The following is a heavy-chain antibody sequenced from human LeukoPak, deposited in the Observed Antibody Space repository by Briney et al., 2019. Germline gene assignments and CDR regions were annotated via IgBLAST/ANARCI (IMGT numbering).Heavy chain of an antibody. V-gene: IGHV4-30-4*01. J-gene: IGHJ3*02. D-gene: IGHD3-3*01. CDR3: ARSPFGVGGIAFDI. CDR1: GGSISTGGYY. CDR2: IYYSGST. Sequence: SETLSLTCTVSGGSISTGGYYWSWLRQHPGKGLEWIGNIYYSGSTYYNPSLKSRVTISVDTSKNQFSLKLSSVTAADTAVYYCARSPFGVGGIAFDIWGQGTMVTVSS.